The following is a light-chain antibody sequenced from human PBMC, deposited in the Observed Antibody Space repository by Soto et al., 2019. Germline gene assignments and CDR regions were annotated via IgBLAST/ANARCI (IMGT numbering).Light chain of an antibody. Sequence: QPVLTQPPSASGTPGQRVTLSCSGSNSNIGRNTVNWYRQLPGTAPKLLVFSTDQRPSGVRDRFSGSKSGTSASLAISGLQSEDEAEYYCAAWDDNLNGPVFGGGTQLTVL. CDR2: STD. CDR3: AAWDDNLNGPV. CDR1: NSNIGRNT. V-gene: IGLV1-44*01. J-gene: IGLJ7*01.